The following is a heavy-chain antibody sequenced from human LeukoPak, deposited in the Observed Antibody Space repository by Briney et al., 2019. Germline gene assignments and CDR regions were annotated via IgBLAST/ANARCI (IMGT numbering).Heavy chain of an antibody. V-gene: IGHV1-18*01. CDR1: GYTLTTSG. CDR3: ARIPITMIVVVMDY. CDR2: ISGYNGKT. J-gene: IGHJ4*02. D-gene: IGHD3-22*01. Sequence: GASVKVSCKASGYTLTTSGISWVRQAPGQGLEWMGWISGYNGKTNYAQKLQGRVTMTTDTSTSTAYMELRSLRSDDTAVYYCARIPITMIVVVMDYWGQGTLVTVSS.